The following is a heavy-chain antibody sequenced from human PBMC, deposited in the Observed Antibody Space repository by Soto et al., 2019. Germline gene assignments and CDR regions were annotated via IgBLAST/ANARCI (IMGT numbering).Heavy chain of an antibody. D-gene: IGHD3-22*01. J-gene: IGHJ4*02. CDR3: ARAPMVLTRSYFDS. CDR1: DGSISNFY. V-gene: IGHV4-59*01. Sequence: LSLTCTVSDGSISNFYWSWIRQPPGKGLEWIGYISSSGNTNYNPSLKSRVSISVDTSKNQFSLNLTSVTAADTAVYYCARAPMVLTRSYFDSWGQGTPVTVSS. CDR2: ISSSGNT.